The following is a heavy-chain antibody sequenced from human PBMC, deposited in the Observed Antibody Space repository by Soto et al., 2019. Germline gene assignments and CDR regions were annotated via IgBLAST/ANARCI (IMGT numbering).Heavy chain of an antibody. Sequence: GGSLRLSCAASGFTFSNAWMSWVRQAPGKGLEWVGRIKSKTDGGTTDYAAPVKGRFTISRDDSKITLYLQMNSLKTEDTAVYYCSTDYDCDWESYRHDYWGQGTLVTVSS. CDR3: STDYDCDWESYRHDY. V-gene: IGHV3-15*01. CDR1: GFTFSNAW. D-gene: IGHD3-16*02. CDR2: IKSKTDGGTT. J-gene: IGHJ4*02.